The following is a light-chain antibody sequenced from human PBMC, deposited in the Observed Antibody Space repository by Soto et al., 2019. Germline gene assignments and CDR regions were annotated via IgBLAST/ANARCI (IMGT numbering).Light chain of an antibody. CDR3: QQRSNWPLT. CDR1: QSVRTK. CDR2: GAS. Sequence: IVMTQSPDTLYVSPGEGATLSCRASQSVRTKLAWYQQKAGQAPRLLIYGASSRATGIPDRFSGSGSGTDFTLTISSLEPEDFAVYYCQQRSNWPLTFGGGTKVDIK. J-gene: IGKJ4*01. V-gene: IGKV3-11*01.